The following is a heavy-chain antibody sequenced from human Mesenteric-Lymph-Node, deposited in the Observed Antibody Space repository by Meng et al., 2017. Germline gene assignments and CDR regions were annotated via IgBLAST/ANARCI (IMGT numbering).Heavy chain of an antibody. V-gene: IGHV3-21*01. Sequence: GGSLRLSCAASGFTFSSYEMNWVRQAPGKGLEWVSSISSDSDDSFYADSVKGRFTVSRDNAKNSLYLQLNSLRADDTAVYYCARIPGTDGSYFDYWGQGTLVTVSS. D-gene: IGHD1-26*01. CDR2: ISSDSDDS. CDR1: GFTFSSYE. J-gene: IGHJ4*02. CDR3: ARIPGTDGSYFDY.